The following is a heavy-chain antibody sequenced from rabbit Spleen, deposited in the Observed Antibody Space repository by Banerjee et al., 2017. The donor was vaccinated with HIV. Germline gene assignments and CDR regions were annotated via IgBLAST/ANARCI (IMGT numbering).Heavy chain of an antibody. J-gene: IGHJ4*01. Sequence: EESGGDLVKPEGSLTLTCKASGLDFSSGYWICWVRQAPGKGLEWIGCIYTGSGSTYYASWAKGRFTVSKTSSTTVTLQMTSLTAADTATYLCARGGNNAGDGYNLWGPGTLVTVS. CDR2: IYTGSGST. D-gene: IGHD2-1*01. V-gene: IGHV1S45*01. CDR1: GLDFSSGYW. CDR3: ARGGNNAGDGYNL.